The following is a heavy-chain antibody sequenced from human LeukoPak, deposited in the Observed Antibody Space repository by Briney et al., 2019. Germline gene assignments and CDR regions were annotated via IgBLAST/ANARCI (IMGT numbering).Heavy chain of an antibody. CDR2: IYTSGGT. D-gene: IGHD1-1*01. V-gene: IGHV4-4*07. CDR1: GGSISSYY. J-gene: IGHJ5*02. Sequence: PSETLSLTCTVSGGSISSYYWSWIRQPAGKGLEWIGRIYTSGGTKYNPSLKSRVTMSVDTSNNQFSLKLSSVTAADTAVYYCARRADDGNWFDPWGQGTLVTVSS. CDR3: ARRADDGNWFDP.